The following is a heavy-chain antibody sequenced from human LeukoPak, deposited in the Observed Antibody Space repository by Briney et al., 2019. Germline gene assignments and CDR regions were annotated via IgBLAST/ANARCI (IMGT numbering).Heavy chain of an antibody. CDR2: IYYSGST. J-gene: IGHJ5*02. V-gene: IGHV4-39*07. CDR1: GGSISSSSYY. D-gene: IGHD2-2*02. CDR3: ASLYCSRTSCYMDP. Sequence: SETLSLTCTVSGGSISSSSYYWGWIRQPPGKGLEWIGSIYYSGSTYYNPSLKSRVTISLDTSKNQFSLKLRSVTAADTAVFYCASLYCSRTSCYMDPWGQGTLVTVSS.